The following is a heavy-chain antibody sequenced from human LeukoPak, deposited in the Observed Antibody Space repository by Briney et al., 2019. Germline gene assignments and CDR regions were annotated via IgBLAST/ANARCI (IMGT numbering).Heavy chain of an antibody. D-gene: IGHD2-2*01. CDR3: ARSSTTDANHYYYYYMDV. CDR1: GGSISSYY. CDR2: FYYSGST. Sequence: SETLSLTCTVSGGSISSYYWSWIRQPPGKGLEWIGYFYYSGSTNYNPSLKSRVTISVDTSKNQFSLKLSSVTAADTAVYYCARSSTTDANHYYYYYMDVWGRGTTVTVSS. V-gene: IGHV4-59*08. J-gene: IGHJ6*03.